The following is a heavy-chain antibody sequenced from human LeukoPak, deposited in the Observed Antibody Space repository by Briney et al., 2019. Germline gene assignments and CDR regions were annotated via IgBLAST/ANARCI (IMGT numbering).Heavy chain of an antibody. D-gene: IGHD2-2*01. CDR1: GYTLTELS. Sequence: GASVKVSCKVSGYTLTELSMHWVRQAPGKGLEWMGGFDPEDGETIYAQKFQGRVTMTEDTSTDTAYMELSSLRSEDTAVYCCATGAPAAYYYYYGMDVWGQGTTVTVSS. CDR2: FDPEDGET. J-gene: IGHJ6*02. V-gene: IGHV1-24*01. CDR3: ATGAPAAYYYYYGMDV.